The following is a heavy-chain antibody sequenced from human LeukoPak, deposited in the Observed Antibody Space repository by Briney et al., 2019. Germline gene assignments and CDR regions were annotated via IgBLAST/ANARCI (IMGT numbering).Heavy chain of an antibody. CDR1: GYTFTSYY. CDR3: ARSKRYSSGFRPVFDY. J-gene: IGHJ4*02. V-gene: IGHV1-46*01. D-gene: IGHD6-19*01. Sequence: GASVKVSCKASGYTFTSYYMHWVRQAPGQGLEWMGIINPSGGSTSYAQKFQGRDTMTRDTSTSTVYMELNSLRAEDTAVYYCARSKRYSSGFRPVFDYWGQGTLVTVSS. CDR2: INPSGGST.